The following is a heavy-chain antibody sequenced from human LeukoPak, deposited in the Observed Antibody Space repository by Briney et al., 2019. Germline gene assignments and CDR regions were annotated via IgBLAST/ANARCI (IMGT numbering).Heavy chain of an antibody. CDR3: ARGLSHSADY. CDR2: INTNTGNP. Sequence: GGSVKVSCKASGYTFTSYNVVWVRQAPGQGLEWMGWINTNTGNPTYAQGFTGRFVFSLDTSVSTTYLQISSLKAEDTAVYYCARGLSHSADYWGQGTLVTVSS. V-gene: IGHV7-4-1*02. D-gene: IGHD4-11*01. CDR1: GYTFTSYN. J-gene: IGHJ4*02.